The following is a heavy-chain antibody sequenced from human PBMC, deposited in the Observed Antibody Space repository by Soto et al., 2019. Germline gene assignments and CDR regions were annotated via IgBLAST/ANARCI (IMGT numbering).Heavy chain of an antibody. D-gene: IGHD2-21*02. CDR2: ISGFGGTA. CDR3: TSGRRGPDCRDASDI. V-gene: IGHV3-49*04. Sequence: GGSLRLSCAGSGFTFSSYAMSWVRQAPGQGLEWVSAISGFGGTAEYAASVKGRFTISRDDSKNIAYLQMDRLKSDDRAVYYYTSGRRGPDCRDASDIWGQGTMVTVSS. J-gene: IGHJ3*02. CDR1: GFTFSSYA.